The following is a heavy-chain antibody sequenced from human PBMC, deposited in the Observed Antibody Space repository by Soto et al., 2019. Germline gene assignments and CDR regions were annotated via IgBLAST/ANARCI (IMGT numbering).Heavy chain of an antibody. CDR3: ARDSGSYYYYGMDV. D-gene: IGHD1-26*01. Sequence: QVQLVQSGAEVKKPGASVKVSCKASGYTFTSYDINWVRQATGQGLEWMGWMNPNSGNTGYAQKFQGRVTMTRNTSINTAYMELSSLRSEDTAVYYCARDSGSYYYYGMDVWGQGTTVTVSS. CDR1: GYTFTSYD. J-gene: IGHJ6*02. CDR2: MNPNSGNT. V-gene: IGHV1-8*01.